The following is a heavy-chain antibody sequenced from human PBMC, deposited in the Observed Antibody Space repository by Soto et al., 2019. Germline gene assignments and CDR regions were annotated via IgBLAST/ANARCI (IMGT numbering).Heavy chain of an antibody. CDR3: ARDPYYDFWSAHTA. Sequence: SETLSLTCTVSGGSISSGDYYWSWIRQPPGKGLEWIGYIYYSGSTYYNPSLKSRVTISVDTSKNQFSLKLSSVTAADTAVYHCARDPYYDFWSAHTAWGQGTLVTVSS. D-gene: IGHD3-3*01. CDR2: IYYSGST. J-gene: IGHJ5*02. CDR1: GGSISSGDYY. V-gene: IGHV4-30-4*01.